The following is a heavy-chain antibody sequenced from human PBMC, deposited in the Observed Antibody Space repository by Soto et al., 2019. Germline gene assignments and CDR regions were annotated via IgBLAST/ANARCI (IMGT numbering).Heavy chain of an antibody. CDR3: ARLRSPAPSDYYGMDV. CDR2: IWYDGSNK. J-gene: IGHJ6*02. CDR1: GFTFSSYG. V-gene: IGHV3-33*01. Sequence: QVQLVESGGGVVQPGRSLRLSCAASGFTFSSYGMHWVRQAPGQGLEWVAVIWYDGSNKYYADSVKGRFTISRENSKNTLYLQMNSLRAEDTAVYYCARLRSPAPSDYYGMDVWGQGTTVTVSS.